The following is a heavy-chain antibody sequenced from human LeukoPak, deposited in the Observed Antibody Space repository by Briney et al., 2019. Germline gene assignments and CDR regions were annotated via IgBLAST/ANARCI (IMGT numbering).Heavy chain of an antibody. CDR2: INHSGST. CDR3: AGYYGGY. CDR1: GGSFSGYY. D-gene: IGHD2-21*01. Sequence: PSETLSLTCAVYGGSFSGYYSSWIRQPPGKGLEWIGEINHSGSTNYNPSLKSRVTISVDTSKNQFSLKLSSVTAADTAVYYCAGYYGGYWGQGTLVTVSS. V-gene: IGHV4-34*01. J-gene: IGHJ4*02.